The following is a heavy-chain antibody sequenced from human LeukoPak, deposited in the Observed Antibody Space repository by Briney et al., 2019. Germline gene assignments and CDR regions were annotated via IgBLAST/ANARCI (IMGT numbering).Heavy chain of an antibody. CDR3: ARGDYYGSGRPYYYYGMDV. V-gene: IGHV4-31*03. D-gene: IGHD3-10*01. J-gene: IGHJ6*02. Sequence: SETLSLTCTVSGGSISSGGYYWSWIRQPPGKGLEWIGYIYYSGSTYYNPSLKSRVTISVDTSKNQFSLKLSSVTAADTAVYYCARGDYYGSGRPYYYYGMDVWGQGTTVTVSS. CDR1: GGSISSGGYY. CDR2: IYYSGST.